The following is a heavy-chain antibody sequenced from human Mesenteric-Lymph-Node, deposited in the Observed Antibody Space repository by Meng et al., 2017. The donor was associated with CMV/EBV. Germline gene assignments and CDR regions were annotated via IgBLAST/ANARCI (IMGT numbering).Heavy chain of an antibody. J-gene: IGHJ4*02. CDR2: ISGSGGST. CDR1: GFTFSSYA. CDR3: ARRGTTGYYFDY. Sequence: GGSLRLSCAASGFTFSSYAMSWVRQAPGKGLEWVSAISGSGGSTYYADSVKGRFTISRDNSKNTLYLQMNSLRAEDTALYHCARRGTTGYYFDYWGQGALVTVSS. V-gene: IGHV3-23*01. D-gene: IGHD3-9*01.